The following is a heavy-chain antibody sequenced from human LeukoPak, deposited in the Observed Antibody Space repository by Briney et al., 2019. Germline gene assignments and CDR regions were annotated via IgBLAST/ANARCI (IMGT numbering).Heavy chain of an antibody. V-gene: IGHV4-39*07. CDR3: ARDKRDGYDF. CDR1: GGSITSNTYH. Sequence: PSETLSLTCTVSGGSITSNTYHWVWIRQPPGKGLEWIGHISYSGSTYYNPSLKSRVTISVDTSKNQFSLKLTSVTAADTAVYYCARDKRDGYDFWGQGTLVTVTS. D-gene: IGHD5-24*01. J-gene: IGHJ4*02. CDR2: ISYSGST.